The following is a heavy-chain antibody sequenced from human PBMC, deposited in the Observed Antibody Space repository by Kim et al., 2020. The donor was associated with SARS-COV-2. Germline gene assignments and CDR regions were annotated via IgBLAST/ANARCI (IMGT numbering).Heavy chain of an antibody. CDR1: SASISSGDCY. CDR2: IYYSGST. V-gene: IGHV4-31*03. CDR3: ARGKGYSSTPHYYYYGMGG. D-gene: IGHD6-13*01. J-gene: IGHJ6*02. Sequence: SETLSLTCTVSSASISSGDCYWSWIRQHPGKGLEWIGYIYYSGSTYYSPSLKSRVTISVDRSQNQFSLRLSSVTAADTAVYYCARGKGYSSTPHYYYYGMGGWGQGNQGTVS.